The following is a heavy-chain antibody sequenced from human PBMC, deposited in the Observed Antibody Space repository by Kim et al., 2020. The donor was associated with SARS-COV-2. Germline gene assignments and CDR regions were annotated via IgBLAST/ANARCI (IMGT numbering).Heavy chain of an antibody. CDR2: ISGSGGSK. Sequence: GGSLRLSCAASGFTFSSYAMSWVRQAPGKGLEWVSAISGSGGSKYYADSVKGRITISRDNSKNTLYLQMNSLRAEDTAVYYCAKGGVRSGSYAGQLSHYFDYWGKGTLVAVSS. J-gene: IGHJ4*02. D-gene: IGHD3-10*01. CDR3: AKGGVRSGSYAGQLSHYFDY. V-gene: IGHV3-23*01. CDR1: GFTFSSYA.